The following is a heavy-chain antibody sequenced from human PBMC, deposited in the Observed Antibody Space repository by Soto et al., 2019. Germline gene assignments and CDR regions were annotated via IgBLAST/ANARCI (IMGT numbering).Heavy chain of an antibody. CDR1: GFSLSTSGVG. D-gene: IGHD2-15*01. V-gene: IGHV2-5*02. J-gene: IGHJ6*02. Sequence: QITLKESGPTLVKPTQTLTLTCTFSGFSLSTSGVGVVWIRQPPGTALEWLALIYWDGDERYSPFLKSRLTITKDTSKSQVALTMTHMDPVDTATYYCAHKGGRGASMDFWGQGTTVTVSS. CDR2: IYWDGDE. CDR3: AHKGGRGASMDF.